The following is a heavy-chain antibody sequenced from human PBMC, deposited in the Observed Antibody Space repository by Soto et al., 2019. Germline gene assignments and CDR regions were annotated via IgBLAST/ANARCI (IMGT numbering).Heavy chain of an antibody. Sequence: GGSLRLSCAASGLTFNIYSMNWVRQAPGKGLEWVSSVSGSGAYTYYADSVKGRFTISRDNSKNTLYLQMNSLRAEDTAVYYCAKYPAECSSWSRLDYSGQRTLVTVSS. D-gene: IGHD6-6*01. V-gene: IGHV3-23*01. CDR1: GLTFNIYS. J-gene: IGHJ4*02. CDR3: AKYPAECSSWSRLDY. CDR2: VSGSGAYT.